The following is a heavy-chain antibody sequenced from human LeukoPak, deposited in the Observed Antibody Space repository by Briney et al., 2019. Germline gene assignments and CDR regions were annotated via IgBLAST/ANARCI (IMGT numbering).Heavy chain of an antibody. CDR1: GFTFDDYA. CDR3: AKDSSGWLDY. V-gene: IGHV3-9*01. Sequence: GGSLRLSCAASGFTFDDYAMHWVRQAPGKGLEWVSGISWNSGSMDYADSVKGRFTISRDNAKNSLYLQMNSLRAEDTALYYCAKDSSGWLDYWGQGTLVTVSS. J-gene: IGHJ4*02. D-gene: IGHD6-19*01. CDR2: ISWNSGSM.